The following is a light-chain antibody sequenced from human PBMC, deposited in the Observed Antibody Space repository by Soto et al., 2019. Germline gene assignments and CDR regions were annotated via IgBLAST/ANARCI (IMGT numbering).Light chain of an antibody. J-gene: IGKJ1*01. CDR2: DTS. Sequence: EIVVTQSPATLSVSPGERVTLSRRASQSVSSSLAWYQQRPGQAPRLLIYDTSTRAPGIAARFSGSGSGTEFTLTISSLQSEDVAVYYCQQYVHWPPGTFGQGTTVEIK. CDR1: QSVSSS. V-gene: IGKV3-15*01. CDR3: QQYVHWPPGT.